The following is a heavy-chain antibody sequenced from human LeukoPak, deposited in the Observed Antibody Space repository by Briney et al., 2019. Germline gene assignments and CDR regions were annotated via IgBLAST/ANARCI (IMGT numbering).Heavy chain of an antibody. CDR2: ISYEGSNK. J-gene: IGHJ4*02. V-gene: IGHV3-30*03. Sequence: GGSLRLSCAASRFSFSDYGMHWVRQAPGKGLEWVAAISYEGSNKYYGDSVKGRFTISRDNSKNTLYLQMNSLRDEDTAVYYCATDRSLSYFDYWGQGTLVTVSS. CDR1: RFSFSDYG. CDR3: ATDRSLSYFDY.